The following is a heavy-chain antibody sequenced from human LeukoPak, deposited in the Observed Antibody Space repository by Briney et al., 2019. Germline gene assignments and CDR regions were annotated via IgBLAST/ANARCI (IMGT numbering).Heavy chain of an antibody. CDR1: GFSVSNNH. J-gene: IGHJ3*02. CDR3: ARDFYYGAVWDAFDI. V-gene: IGHV3-53*01. Sequence: PGGSLRLSCAASGFSVSNNHMSWVRQAPGKGLEWDSVIYSGGSTNYADSVKGRFTISRDNFKNTLFLQMNNLRAEDTAVYYCARDFYYGAVWDAFDIWGLGTMVTVPS. CDR2: IYSGGST. D-gene: IGHD3-10*01.